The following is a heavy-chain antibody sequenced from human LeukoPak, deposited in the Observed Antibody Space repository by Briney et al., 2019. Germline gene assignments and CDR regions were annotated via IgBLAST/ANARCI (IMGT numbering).Heavy chain of an antibody. V-gene: IGHV3-30*02. CDR1: GFTFSSYG. Sequence: QSGGSLRLSCAASGFTFSSYGMHWVRQAPGKGLEWVAFIRYDGSNKYYADSVKGRFTISRDNSKNTLYLQMNSLRAEDTAVYYCAKEETYYFDYWGQGTLVTVSS. CDR2: IRYDGSNK. D-gene: IGHD5-24*01. J-gene: IGHJ4*02. CDR3: AKEETYYFDY.